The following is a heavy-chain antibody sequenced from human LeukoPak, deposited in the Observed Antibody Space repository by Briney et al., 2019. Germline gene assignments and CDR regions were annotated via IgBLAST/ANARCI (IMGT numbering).Heavy chain of an antibody. CDR2: IYYSGST. CDR3: AREPYGSGTFDY. V-gene: IGHV4-59*01. D-gene: IGHD3-10*01. Sequence: SETLSLTCTVSGDSISSYYWSWIRQPPGKGLEWIGYIYYSGSTNYNPSLKSRVTISVDTSKNQFSLKLSSVTAADTAEYYCAREPYGSGTFDYWGQGTLVTVSA. CDR1: GDSISSYY. J-gene: IGHJ4*02.